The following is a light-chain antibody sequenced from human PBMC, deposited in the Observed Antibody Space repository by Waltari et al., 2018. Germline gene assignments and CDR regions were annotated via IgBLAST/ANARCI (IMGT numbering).Light chain of an antibody. V-gene: IGKV3-11*01. CDR2: DAS. CDR1: QSVSSY. Sequence: EIVFIQFPATLSFYPGERVTISFRASQSVSSYLACYQQKPGQAPRLLIYDASNRATGIPARFSGSGSGTDFTLTISSLEPEDFAVYYCQQRSNWPPLFGGGTKVEIK. CDR3: QQRSNWPPL. J-gene: IGKJ4*01.